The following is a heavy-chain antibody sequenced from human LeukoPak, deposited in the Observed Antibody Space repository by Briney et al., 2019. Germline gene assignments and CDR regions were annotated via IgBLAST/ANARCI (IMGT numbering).Heavy chain of an antibody. CDR3: ATDYYDSSGPLDP. CDR2: INPNSGGT. D-gene: IGHD3-22*01. Sequence: GASVKVSCKASGYTFTGYYMHWVRQAPGQGLEWMGWINPNSGGTNYAQKFQGRVTMTRDTSISTAYVELSRLRSDDTAVYYCATDYYDSSGPLDPWGQGTLVTVSS. J-gene: IGHJ5*02. V-gene: IGHV1-2*02. CDR1: GYTFTGYY.